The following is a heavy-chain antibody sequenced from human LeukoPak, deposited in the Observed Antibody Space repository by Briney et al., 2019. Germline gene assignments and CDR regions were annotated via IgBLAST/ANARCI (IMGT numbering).Heavy chain of an antibody. V-gene: IGHV4-39*02. Sequence: NSSETLSLTCTVSGGSISSSSYYWGWIRQPPGKGLEWIGSIYYSGSTYYNPSLKSRVTISVDTSKNQFSLKLSSVTAADTAVYYCAKEAYGSGSYYLFVSSPPNPFDYWGQGTLVTVSS. J-gene: IGHJ4*02. CDR2: IYYSGST. CDR3: AKEAYGSGSYYLFVSSPPNPFDY. CDR1: GGSISSSSYY. D-gene: IGHD3-10*01.